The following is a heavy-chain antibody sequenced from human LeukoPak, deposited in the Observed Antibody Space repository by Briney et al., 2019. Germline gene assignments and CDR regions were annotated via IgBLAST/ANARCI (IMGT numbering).Heavy chain of an antibody. CDR1: GFTFGDYA. V-gene: IGHV3-49*04. CDR3: TRAEEMATIFDY. Sequence: GGSLRLSCTASGFTFGDYAMSWVRQAPGKGLEWVGFIRSKAYGGTTEYAASVKGRFTISRDDSKSIAYLQMNSLKTEDTAVYYCTRAEEMATIFDYWGQGTLVTVSS. D-gene: IGHD5-24*01. CDR2: IRSKAYGGTT. J-gene: IGHJ4*02.